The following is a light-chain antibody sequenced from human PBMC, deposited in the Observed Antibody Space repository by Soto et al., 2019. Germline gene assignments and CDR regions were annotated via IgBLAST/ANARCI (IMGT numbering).Light chain of an antibody. J-gene: IGLJ1*01. CDR3: RSYAGSNKPLYG. CDR1: SSDVGGYNY. Sequence: QSVLTQPPSGEGAPRQSVAISCTGTSSDVGGYNYVSWYQQHPGKAPKLMIYEVSKRPSGVPDRFSGSKSGNTASLTVSGLHAEDEADYFCRSYAGSNKPLYGFGTGTSITVL. CDR2: EVS. V-gene: IGLV2-8*01.